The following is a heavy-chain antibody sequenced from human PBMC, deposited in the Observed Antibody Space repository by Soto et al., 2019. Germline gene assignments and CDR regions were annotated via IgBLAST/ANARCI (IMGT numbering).Heavy chain of an antibody. CDR3: KRLSHLGRGINP. D-gene: IGHD3-10*01. J-gene: IGHJ5*02. V-gene: IGHV6-1*01. CDR2: TYYRSSWSS. CDR1: GDSVSSNIVA. Sequence: SQTLSLTCDISGDSVSSNIVAWNWIRQSPSRDLEWLGRTYYRSSWSSDYAISVRSRMTTNADTSKNQVSLHLSSVTPEDTAVYYRKRLSHLGRGINPWGQGTLVTVSS.